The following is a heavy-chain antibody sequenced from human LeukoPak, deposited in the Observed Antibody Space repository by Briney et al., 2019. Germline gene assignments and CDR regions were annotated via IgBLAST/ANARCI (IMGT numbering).Heavy chain of an antibody. CDR3: ARGLFLSGYLDAFDI. V-gene: IGHV3-30*14. Sequence: GRSLRLSCAASGFTFSSYAMHWVRQAPGKGLEWVAVISYDGSNKYYADSVKGRCTISRDNLKNVLYLQMNSLKVEDTALYYCARGLFLSGYLDAFDIWGQGTVVTVSS. CDR1: GFTFSSYA. D-gene: IGHD3-22*01. J-gene: IGHJ3*02. CDR2: ISYDGSNK.